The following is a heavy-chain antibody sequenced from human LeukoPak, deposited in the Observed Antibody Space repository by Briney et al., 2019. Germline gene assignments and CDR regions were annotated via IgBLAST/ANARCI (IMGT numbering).Heavy chain of an antibody. CDR2: ISRSGSIT. D-gene: IGHD2/OR15-2a*01. CDR1: GCPFSNYE. CDR3: ARGMLNIF. V-gene: IGHV3-48*03. J-gene: IGHJ4*02. Sequence: GGSLRLSCAASGCPFSNYEMNWVRQAPGKGLEWISYISRSGSITNYADSVKGRFTISRDDDRNSLSLEMSGPRVEDSAVYFCARGMLNIFWGQGTRVAVSS.